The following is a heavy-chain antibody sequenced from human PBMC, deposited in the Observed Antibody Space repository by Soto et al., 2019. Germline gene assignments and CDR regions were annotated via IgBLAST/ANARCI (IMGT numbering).Heavy chain of an antibody. V-gene: IGHV1-24*01. D-gene: IGHD2-21*01. Sequence: ASVKVSCKVSGYTLTELAIQWVRQAPGKGLEWMGGFDPEDGETFYAQEFQGRVTMTEDKSTDTAYMELRSLRSEDTAVYYCAGAYCTRTSCQDYDNWGQGTLVTVSS. CDR3: AGAYCTRTSCQDYDN. J-gene: IGHJ4*02. CDR1: GYTLTELA. CDR2: FDPEDGET.